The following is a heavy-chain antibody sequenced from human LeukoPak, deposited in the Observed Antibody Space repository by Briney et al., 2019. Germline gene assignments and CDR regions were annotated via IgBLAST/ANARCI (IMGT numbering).Heavy chain of an antibody. J-gene: IGHJ3*02. CDR1: GYSISSGYY. V-gene: IGHV4-38-2*02. Sequence: SETLSLTCTVSGYSISSGYYWGWIRQPPGKGLEWIGSIYHSGSTYYNPSLKSRVTISVDTSKNQFSLKLSSVTAADTAVYYCARQKYYDGSGYAFDIWGQGTMVTVSS. CDR3: ARQKYYDGSGYAFDI. D-gene: IGHD3-22*01. CDR2: IYHSGST.